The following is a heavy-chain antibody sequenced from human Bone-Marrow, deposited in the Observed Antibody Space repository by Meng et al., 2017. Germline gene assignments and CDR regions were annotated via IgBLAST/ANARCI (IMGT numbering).Heavy chain of an antibody. J-gene: IGHJ5*02. CDR1: GYTFTGYY. V-gene: IGHV1-2*06. CDR2: INPNSGGT. Sequence: ASVKVSCKASGYTFTGYYMHWVRQAPGQGLEWMGRINPNSGGTNYAQKVQGRVTMTRDTSISTAYMELSRLRSDDTAVYYCARLRSSTRGWFDPWGQGTLVTVSS. D-gene: IGHD2-2*01. CDR3: ARLRSSTRGWFDP.